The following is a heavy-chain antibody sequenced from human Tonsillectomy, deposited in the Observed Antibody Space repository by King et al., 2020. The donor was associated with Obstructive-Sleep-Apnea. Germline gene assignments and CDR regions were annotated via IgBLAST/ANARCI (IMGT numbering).Heavy chain of an antibody. V-gene: IGHV5-51*01. CDR1: DYSFTSYW. CDR3: ASHRDGHVRFDD. D-gene: IGHD5-24*01. CDR2: IYPDDSDT. Sequence: VQLVESGAEVRKPGESLKISCKGSDYSFTSYWVGWVRQMPGKGLEWMGIIYPDDSDTRYSPSFQGQVTISADKSTSTAYLQWSSLKASDTAMYYCASHRDGHVRFDDWGQGTLVTVSS. J-gene: IGHJ4*02.